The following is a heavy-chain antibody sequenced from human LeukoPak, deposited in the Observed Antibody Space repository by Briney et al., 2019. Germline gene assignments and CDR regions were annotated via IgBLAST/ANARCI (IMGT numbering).Heavy chain of an antibody. CDR2: INHSGST. CDR1: GGSFSGYY. CDR3: ARRPYYYDSSGSEDAFDI. V-gene: IGHV4-34*01. J-gene: IGHJ3*02. D-gene: IGHD3-22*01. Sequence: KPSETLSLTCAVYGGSFSGYYWSWIRQPPGKGLEWVGEINHSGSTNYNPSLKSRVTISVDTSKNQFSLNLSSVTAADTAVYFCARRPYYYDSSGSEDAFDIWGQGTMVTVSS.